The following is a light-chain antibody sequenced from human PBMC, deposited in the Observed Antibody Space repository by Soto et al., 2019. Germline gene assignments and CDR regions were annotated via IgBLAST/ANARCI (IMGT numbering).Light chain of an antibody. CDR3: SSYTSSSTLV. V-gene: IGLV2-14*01. CDR2: AVS. CDR1: SSDIGSYNF. Sequence: QSALTQPASVSGSPGQSITISCTGTSSDIGSYNFVSWYQQRPGKAPQLIIYAVSNRPSGVSNRFSGSKSGSTASLTISGLQAEDEADYYCSSYTSSSTLVFGGGTKLTVL. J-gene: IGLJ2*01.